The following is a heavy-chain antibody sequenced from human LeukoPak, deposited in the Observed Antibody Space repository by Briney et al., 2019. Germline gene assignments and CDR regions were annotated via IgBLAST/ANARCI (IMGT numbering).Heavy chain of an antibody. J-gene: IGHJ6*03. Sequence: SETLSLTCTVSGGSISSYYWSWIRQPPGKGLEWIGYIYYSGSTNYNPSLKSRVTISVDTSKNQFSLKLSSVTAADTAVYYCARVSTLFEYYYYMDVWGKGTTVTVSS. CDR3: ARVSTLFEYYYYMDV. V-gene: IGHV4-59*01. CDR1: GGSISSYY. D-gene: IGHD3-10*02. CDR2: IYYSGST.